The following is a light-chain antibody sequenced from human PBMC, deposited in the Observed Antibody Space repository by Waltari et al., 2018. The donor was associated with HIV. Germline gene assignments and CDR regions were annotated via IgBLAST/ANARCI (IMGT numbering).Light chain of an antibody. J-gene: IGKJ1*01. CDR1: QSVLFSSNNKNY. V-gene: IGKV4-1*01. CDR2: WAS. CDR3: QQYYSTPRT. Sequence: DVVMTQSPDSLAVSLGERATINCKSSQSVLFSSNNKNYLAWYQQKPGKPPKLLIYWASTRESGVPDRFSGSGSGTDFTLTISSLQAADVAVYYCQQYYSTPRTFGQGTKVEIK.